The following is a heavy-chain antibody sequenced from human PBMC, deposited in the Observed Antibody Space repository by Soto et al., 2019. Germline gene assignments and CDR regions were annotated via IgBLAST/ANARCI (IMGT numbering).Heavy chain of an antibody. CDR2: IKQDGSGE. Sequence: PGGSLRLSCAASGFTFSTYWMSWVRQAPGKGLEWVGNIKQDGSGENYVDSVKGRFTISRDNANHSLYLQMNSLRAEGTAVYYCARDRGPPRYLYYGMDVWGQGTTVTVSS. CDR3: ARDRGPPRYLYYGMDV. J-gene: IGHJ6*02. CDR1: GFTFSTYW. V-gene: IGHV3-7*01. D-gene: IGHD3-10*01.